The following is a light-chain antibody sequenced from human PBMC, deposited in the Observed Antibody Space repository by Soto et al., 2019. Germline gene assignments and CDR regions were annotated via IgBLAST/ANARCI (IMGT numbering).Light chain of an antibody. CDR1: SGHSNYI. CDR3: ETWDSNTRV. J-gene: IGLJ3*02. V-gene: IGLV4-60*02. CDR2: LERSGSY. Sequence: VLTQSSSASASLGSSVKLTCTLSSGHSNYIIAWHQRQPGKAPRYLMMLERSGSYNKGSGVPDRFSGSSSGADRYLTISNLQFEDEADYYCETWDSNTRVFGGGTKVTVL.